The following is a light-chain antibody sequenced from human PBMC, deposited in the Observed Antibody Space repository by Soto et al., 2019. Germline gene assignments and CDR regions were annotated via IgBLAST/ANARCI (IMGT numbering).Light chain of an antibody. CDR1: SSDVGGYNR. CDR3: SSYTISSTDV. V-gene: IGLV2-18*02. J-gene: IGLJ1*01. CDR2: EVG. Sequence: QSALTQPPSVSGSPGQSVTISCTGTSSDVGGYNRISWYQQPPGTAPKLLIYEVGNRPSGVPDRFSGSKSGNTAFLTISGLQAEDESDYYCSSYTISSTDVFGTGTKLTVL.